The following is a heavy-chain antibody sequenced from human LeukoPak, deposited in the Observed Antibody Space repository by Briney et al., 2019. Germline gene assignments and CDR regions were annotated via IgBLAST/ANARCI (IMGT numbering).Heavy chain of an antibody. CDR2: IYTGGNT. CDR1: GFTVDSNY. J-gene: IGHJ4*02. V-gene: IGHV3-53*01. CDR3: ARGDDSGYYDYFDY. Sequence: GGSLRLSCAASGFTVDSNYLSWVRQAPGKGMEWVSTIYTGGNTYYAASVKGRFTISRDFSKNTVFLHMNSLRAEDTAMYYCARGDDSGYYDYFDYWGQGALVTVSS. D-gene: IGHD3-22*01.